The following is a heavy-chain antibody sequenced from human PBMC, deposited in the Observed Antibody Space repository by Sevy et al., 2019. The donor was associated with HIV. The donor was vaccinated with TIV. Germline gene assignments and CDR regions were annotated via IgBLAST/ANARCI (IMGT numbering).Heavy chain of an antibody. CDR1: GYSFTSHW. D-gene: IGHD3-22*01. J-gene: IGHJ4*02. Sequence: GESLKISCKGSGYSFTSHWIGWVRHMPGKGLEWMGIIYPDASASRYSPSFQGQVTFSADKSISTAYLQWSSLKASDTAMYYCATSRSGYFDSSGYYIYWGQGTLVTVSS. V-gene: IGHV5-51*01. CDR2: IYPDASAS. CDR3: ATSRSGYFDSSGYYIY.